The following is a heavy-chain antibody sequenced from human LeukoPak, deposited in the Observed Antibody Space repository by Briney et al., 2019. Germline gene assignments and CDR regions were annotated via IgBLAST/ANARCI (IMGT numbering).Heavy chain of an antibody. D-gene: IGHD3-16*02. J-gene: IGHJ4*02. CDR1: GGSFSGYY. CDR3: ARLLVSYRIFDY. Sequence: SETLSLTCAVYGGSFSGYYWSWIRQPPGKGLEWIGEINHSGSTNYNPSLKSRVTISVDTSKNQFSLKLSSVTAADTAVYYCARLLVSYRIFDYWGQGTLVTVSS. CDR2: INHSGST. V-gene: IGHV4-34*01.